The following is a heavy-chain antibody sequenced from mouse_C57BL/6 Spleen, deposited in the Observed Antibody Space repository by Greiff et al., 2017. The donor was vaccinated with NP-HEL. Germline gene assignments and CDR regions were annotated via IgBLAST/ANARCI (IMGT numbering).Heavy chain of an antibody. D-gene: IGHD2-14*01. CDR1: GFTFSDYG. V-gene: IGHV5-17*01. CDR3: ARGNYRLAY. CDR2: ISSGSSTI. Sequence: EVMLVESGGGLVKPGGSLKLSCAASGFTFSDYGMHWVRQAPEKGLEWVAYISSGSSTIYYADTVKGRFTISRDNAKNTLFLQMTSLRSEDTAMYYCARGNYRLAYWGQGTLVTVSA. J-gene: IGHJ3*01.